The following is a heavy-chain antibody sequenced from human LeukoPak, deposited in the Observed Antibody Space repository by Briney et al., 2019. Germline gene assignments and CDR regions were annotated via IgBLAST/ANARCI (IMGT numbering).Heavy chain of an antibody. CDR3: ARGGTHDANYDYVWGSYRLLDHALDX. D-gene: IGHD3-16*02. CDR2: ISAYNGNT. Sequence: ASVKVSCKASGGTFSSYAISWVRQAPGQGLEWMGWISAYNGNTNYAQKLQGRVTMTTDTSTSTAYMGLRSLRSDDTAVYYCARGGTHDANYDYVWGSYRLLDHALDXXXQXTXXXVSS. CDR1: GGTFSSYA. J-gene: IGHJ4*02. V-gene: IGHV1-18*01.